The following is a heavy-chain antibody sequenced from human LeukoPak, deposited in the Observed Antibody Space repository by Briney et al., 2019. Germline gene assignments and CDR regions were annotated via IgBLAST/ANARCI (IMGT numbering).Heavy chain of an antibody. CDR1: GGSISSYY. D-gene: IGHD3-16*01. CDR2: IYTSGST. J-gene: IGHJ4*02. V-gene: IGHV4-4*07. Sequence: PSETLSLTCTVSGGSISSYYWSWIRQPAGKGLEWIGRIYTSGSTNYNPSLKSRVTMSVDTSKNQFSLQLNSVTPEDTAVYYCTRVGGHYFDYWGQGTLVTVSS. CDR3: TRVGGHYFDY.